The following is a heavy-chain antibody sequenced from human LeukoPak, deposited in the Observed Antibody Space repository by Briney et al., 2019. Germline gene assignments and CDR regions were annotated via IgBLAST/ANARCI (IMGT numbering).Heavy chain of an antibody. J-gene: IGHJ2*01. CDR2: INPSGGST. CDR3: ARSSPYSMVRGNPASPYWYFDL. D-gene: IGHD3-10*01. CDR1: GYTFTSYY. Sequence: ASVKVSCKASGYTFTSYYMHWVRQAPGQGLEWMGIINPSGGSTSYAQKFQGRVTMTRDTSTSTVYMELSSLRSEDTAVYYCARSSPYSMVRGNPASPYWYFDLWGRGTLVTVSS. V-gene: IGHV1-46*03.